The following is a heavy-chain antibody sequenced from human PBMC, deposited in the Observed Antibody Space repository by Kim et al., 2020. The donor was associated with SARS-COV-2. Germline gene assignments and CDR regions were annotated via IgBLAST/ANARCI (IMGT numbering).Heavy chain of an antibody. CDR1: GFIFSTYA. Sequence: GGSLRLSCAASGFIFSTYAMHWVRQAPGKGPEYVSAISSNGADPYYADSVKGRFTISRDNFKNMLYLQMGSLRAEDMAVYYCAREGRHCSGTACYLFDYWGQGTLFTVSS. D-gene: IGHD2-2*01. CDR3: AREGRHCSGTACYLFDY. CDR2: ISSNGADP. J-gene: IGHJ4*02. V-gene: IGHV3-64*02.